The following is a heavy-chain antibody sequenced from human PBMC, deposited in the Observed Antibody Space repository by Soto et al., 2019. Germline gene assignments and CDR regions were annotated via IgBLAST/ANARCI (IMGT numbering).Heavy chain of an antibody. CDR1: GGSISSGGYY. CDR3: AREAVTTIFTYYYYYGMDV. CDR2: IYYNGST. V-gene: IGHV4-31*03. D-gene: IGHD3-3*01. Sequence: QVQLQESGPGLVKPSQTLSLTCTFSGGSISSGGYYWSWIRQHPGKGLEWIGYIYYNGSTYYNPSLKSRVSISVDTSKNQFSLKVTSVIAADTAVYYCAREAVTTIFTYYYYYGMDVWGQGTTVTVSS. J-gene: IGHJ6*02.